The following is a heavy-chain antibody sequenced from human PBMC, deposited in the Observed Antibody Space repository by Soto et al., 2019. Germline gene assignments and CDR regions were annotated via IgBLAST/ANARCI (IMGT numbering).Heavy chain of an antibody. D-gene: IGHD3-10*01. CDR3: AIVAGVNSGSYYFDY. Sequence: QVQLQESGPGLVKPSQTLSLTCTVSGGSISSDDYYWNWIRQPPGKGLEWIGYIYYSGSTYYNPSLKSRVTISIDTSKNQFSLKLSSVTAADTAVFYCAIVAGVNSGSYYFDYWGQGTLVTVSS. V-gene: IGHV4-30-4*01. CDR2: IYYSGST. J-gene: IGHJ4*02. CDR1: GGSISSDDYY.